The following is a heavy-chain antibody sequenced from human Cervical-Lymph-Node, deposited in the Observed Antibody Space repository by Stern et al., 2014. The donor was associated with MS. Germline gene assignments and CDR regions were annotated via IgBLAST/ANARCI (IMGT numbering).Heavy chain of an antibody. J-gene: IGHJ6*02. CDR2: MNPNSVNT. Sequence: QVQLVQSGAEVKKPGASVKVSCKASGYTFTSNDINWVRQATGQGLEWMGWMNPNSVNTGYAQKFQGRVTMTRNPSISTAYMELSSLRSDDTAVYYCARTDDYYYTMDVWGQGTTVTVSS. CDR3: ARTDDYYYTMDV. CDR1: GYTFTSND. V-gene: IGHV1-8*02.